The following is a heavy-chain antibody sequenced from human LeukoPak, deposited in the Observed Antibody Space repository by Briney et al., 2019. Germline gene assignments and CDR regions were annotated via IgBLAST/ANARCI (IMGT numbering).Heavy chain of an antibody. CDR2: IYPGDSDT. CDR3: ARLPRDYDFWSGYSHLDY. J-gene: IGHJ4*02. V-gene: IGHV5-51*01. D-gene: IGHD3-3*01. Sequence: NRGESLKISCKGSGYSFTSYWTGWVRQMPGKGLEWMGIIYPGDSDTRYSPSFQGQVTISADKSISTAYLQWSSLKASDTAMYYCARLPRDYDFWSGYSHLDYWGQGTLVTVSS. CDR1: GYSFTSYW.